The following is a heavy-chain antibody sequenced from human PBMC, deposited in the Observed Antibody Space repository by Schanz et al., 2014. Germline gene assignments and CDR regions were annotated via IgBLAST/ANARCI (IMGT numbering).Heavy chain of an antibody. J-gene: IGHJ5*02. CDR1: GFNFSTYA. CDR2: ISYDGNEK. CDR3: ARDPPGIAASGSGYS. V-gene: IGHV3-30*04. D-gene: IGHD6-13*01. Sequence: QVHLVESGGGVVQPGGSLRLSCAASGFNFSTYALHWVRQAPGKGLEWVAVISYDGNEKHYPDSVKGRFTISRDNSKNTLYVQLNSLRAEDTAVYYCARDPPGIAASGSGYSWGQGTLVTVSS.